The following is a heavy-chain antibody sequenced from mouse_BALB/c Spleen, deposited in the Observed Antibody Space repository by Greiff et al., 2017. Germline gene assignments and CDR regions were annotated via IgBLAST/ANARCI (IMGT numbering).Heavy chain of an antibody. J-gene: IGHJ3*01. CDR2: INPSTGYT. V-gene: IGHV1-7*01. CDR3: ARSIGNLAWFAY. D-gene: IGHD2-1*01. Sequence: QGQLQQSGAELAKPGASVKMSCKASGYTFTSYWMHWVKQRPGQGLEWIGYINPSTGYTEYNQKFKDKATLTADKSSSTAYMQLSSLTSEDSAVYYCARSIGNLAWFAYWGQGTLVTVSA. CDR1: GYTFTSYW.